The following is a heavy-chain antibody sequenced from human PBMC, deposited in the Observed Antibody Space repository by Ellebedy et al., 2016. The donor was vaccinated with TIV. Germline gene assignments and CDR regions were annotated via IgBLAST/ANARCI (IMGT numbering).Heavy chain of an antibody. V-gene: IGHV3-30-3*01. CDR3: ARPSDIVVVVAAYDY. CDR2: ISYDGSYR. Sequence: GESLKISCAASGLTFSTYSMHWVRQAPGQGLEWVAVISYDGSYRNYADSVKGRFTISRDNSNNTLYLQMHSLRAEDTAVYYCARPSDIVVVVAAYDYWGQGTLVTVSS. CDR1: GLTFSTYS. D-gene: IGHD2-15*01. J-gene: IGHJ4*02.